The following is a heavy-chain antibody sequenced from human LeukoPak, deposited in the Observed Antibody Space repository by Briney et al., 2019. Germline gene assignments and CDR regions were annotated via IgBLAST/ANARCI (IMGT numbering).Heavy chain of an antibody. CDR3: ARDRGYAMDV. Sequence: KAGGSLRLSCAASGFTFSTYNMNWVRQPPGKGLEWVSSINSRSTYIYYPDSVKGRFTISRDNAKNSLYLQMSSLRAEDTAVYYCARDRGYAMDVWGQGTTVTVSS. CDR2: INSRSTYI. J-gene: IGHJ6*02. D-gene: IGHD1-1*01. CDR1: GFTFSTYN. V-gene: IGHV3-21*04.